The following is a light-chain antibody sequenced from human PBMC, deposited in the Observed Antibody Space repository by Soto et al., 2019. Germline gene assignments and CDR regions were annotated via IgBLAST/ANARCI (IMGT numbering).Light chain of an antibody. Sequence: EIVLTQSPGTLSLSPGERATLSCRASQSVSSSSLAWYQHKRGQAPRLLIHGASSRATGIPDRFSGSGSGTDFTLTISRLEPEYFAVYYCQQYGGSPRTFGQGTKVEVK. CDR2: GAS. CDR1: QSVSSSS. V-gene: IGKV3-20*01. CDR3: QQYGGSPRT. J-gene: IGKJ1*01.